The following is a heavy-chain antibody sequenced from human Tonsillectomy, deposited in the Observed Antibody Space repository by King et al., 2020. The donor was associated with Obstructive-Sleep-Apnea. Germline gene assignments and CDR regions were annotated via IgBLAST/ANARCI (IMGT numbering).Heavy chain of an antibody. V-gene: IGHV4-59*08. J-gene: IGHJ4*02. CDR1: GDSISSYY. CDR3: ARQVKLLDVYHFDS. D-gene: IGHD5/OR15-5a*01. Sequence: VQLQESGPGLVKPSETLSLTCTVSGDSISSYYWSWIRQPPGERLEWIGNIYYRVSAHYYPSLNGRGTIELDASKSQISLILNSVTAADTAVYYCARQVKLLDVYHFDSWGQGTLVTVSS. CDR2: IYYRVSA.